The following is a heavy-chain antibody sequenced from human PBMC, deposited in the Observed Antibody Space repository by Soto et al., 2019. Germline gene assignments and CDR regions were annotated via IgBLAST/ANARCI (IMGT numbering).Heavy chain of an antibody. J-gene: IGHJ5*02. CDR1: GGSISSYY. Sequence: PSETLSLTCTVSGGSISSYYWSWIRQPPGKGLEWIGYIYYSGSTNYNPSLKSRVTISVDTSKNQFSLKLSSVTAADTAVYYCARHGAYYDILTGHNWFDPWGQGTLVTVSS. D-gene: IGHD3-9*01. V-gene: IGHV4-59*08. CDR3: ARHGAYYDILTGHNWFDP. CDR2: IYYSGST.